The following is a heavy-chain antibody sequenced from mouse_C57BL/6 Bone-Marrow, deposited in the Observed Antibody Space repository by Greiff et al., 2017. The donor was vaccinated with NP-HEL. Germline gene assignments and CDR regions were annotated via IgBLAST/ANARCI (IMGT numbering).Heavy chain of an antibody. CDR3: AAITTVVATNFDY. V-gene: IGHV1-55*01. D-gene: IGHD1-1*01. Sequence: VQLQQPGAELVKPGASVKMSCKASGYTFTSYWITWVKQRPGQGLEWIGDIYPGSGSINYNEKFKSKATLTVDTSSSTAYMQLSSLTSEDSAVYYCAAITTVVATNFDYWGQGTTLTVSS. CDR1: GYTFTSYW. J-gene: IGHJ2*01. CDR2: IYPGSGSI.